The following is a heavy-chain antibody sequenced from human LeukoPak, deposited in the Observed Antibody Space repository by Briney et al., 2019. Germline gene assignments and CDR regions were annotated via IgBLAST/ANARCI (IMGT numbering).Heavy chain of an antibody. V-gene: IGHV3-30*14. Sequence: GRSLRLSCAASGFTFSNYAMHWVRQASGKGLEWVAVISYDGSDKYYADSVKGRFTISRDNSKNTLYLQMNSLRAEDTAVYYCAGTTCGGDCYSEYWGQGTQVTVSS. CDR1: GFTFSNYA. D-gene: IGHD2-21*02. J-gene: IGHJ4*02. CDR2: ISYDGSDK. CDR3: AGTTCGGDCYSEY.